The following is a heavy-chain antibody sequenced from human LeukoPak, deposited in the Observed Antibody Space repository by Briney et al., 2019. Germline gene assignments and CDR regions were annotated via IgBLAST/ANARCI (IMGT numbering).Heavy chain of an antibody. Sequence: SETLSLTCTVSGGSISSYYWGWIRQPPGKGLEWIGYIYYSGSTNYNPSLKSRVTISVDTSKSQFSLKLSSVTAADTAVYYCARLGYCSGGSCYPEYYFDYWGQGTLVTVSS. CDR1: GGSISSYY. J-gene: IGHJ4*02. V-gene: IGHV4-59*08. D-gene: IGHD2-15*01. CDR3: ARLGYCSGGSCYPEYYFDY. CDR2: IYYSGST.